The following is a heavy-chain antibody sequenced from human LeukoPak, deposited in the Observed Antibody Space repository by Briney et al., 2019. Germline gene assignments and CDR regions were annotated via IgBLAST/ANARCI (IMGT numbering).Heavy chain of an antibody. Sequence: ESGPTLVNPTQTLTLTCTFSGFSLSTRGEGVGWIRLPPGKALAWLALFFWSDYKVYSPVVRGRLNVTKDTSKNQVALTMTKVDPVDSATYCDTQTYDSGGNFYSRLDVGRRETLVSVPW. CDR2: FFWSDYK. CDR3: TQTYDSGGNFYSRLDVGRRETLVSVP. D-gene: IGHD3-10*01. J-gene: IGHJ5*02. CDR1: GFSLSTRGEG. V-gene: IGHV2-5*01.